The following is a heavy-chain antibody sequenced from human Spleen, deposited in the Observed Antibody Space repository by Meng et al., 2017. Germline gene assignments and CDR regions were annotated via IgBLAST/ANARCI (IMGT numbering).Heavy chain of an antibody. D-gene: IGHD2-21*02. CDR3: AQEAYCGGDCYSVGGGAFEI. CDR2: MKSNVDGGTV. CDR1: GFTFSNAW. J-gene: IGHJ3*02. V-gene: IGHV3-15*01. Sequence: GESLKISCAASGFTFSNAWMTWVRQAPGKGLEWIGRMKSNVDGGTVDYAAAVKGRFFISRDDSENTFYLQMNSLKTKDTAVYYCAQEAYCGGDCYSVGGGAFEIWGQGTMVTVSS.